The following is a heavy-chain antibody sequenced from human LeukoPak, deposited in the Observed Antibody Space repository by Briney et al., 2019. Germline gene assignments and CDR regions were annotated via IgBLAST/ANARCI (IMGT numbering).Heavy chain of an antibody. CDR3: ARVGAYAAVNC. Sequence: GGSLRLSCAASGFTFSTYEMNWVRQAPGKGLEWVSYISSSGSTIYYADSVKGRFTISRDNAKNSLYLQMNSLRAEDTAVYYCARVGAYAAVNCWGQGTLVTVSS. CDR1: GFTFSTYE. D-gene: IGHD3-16*01. V-gene: IGHV3-48*03. CDR2: ISSSGSTI. J-gene: IGHJ4*02.